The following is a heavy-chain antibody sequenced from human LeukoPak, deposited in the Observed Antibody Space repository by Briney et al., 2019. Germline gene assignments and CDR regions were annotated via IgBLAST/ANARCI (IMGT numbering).Heavy chain of an antibody. Sequence: GGSLRLSCAASGFTFSSYEMNWVRQAPGKGLEWVSYISSSGSTIYYADSVNGRFTISRDNAKNSLYLQMNSLRAEDTAVYYCAGVEYDYGDYAHWGQGTLVTVSS. D-gene: IGHD4-17*01. CDR1: GFTFSSYE. CDR3: AGVEYDYGDYAH. J-gene: IGHJ4*02. CDR2: ISSSGSTI. V-gene: IGHV3-48*03.